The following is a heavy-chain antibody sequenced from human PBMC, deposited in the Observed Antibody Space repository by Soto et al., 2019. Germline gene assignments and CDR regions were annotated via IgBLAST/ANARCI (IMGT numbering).Heavy chain of an antibody. V-gene: IGHV1-69*13. D-gene: IGHD2-2*01. CDR3: ARSPPDCSSTSCPERDWSDP. Sequence: SVKVSCKASGGTFSSYAISWVRQAPGQGLEWMGGIIPIFGTANYVQKFQGRVTITADESTSTAYMELSSLRSEDTAVYYCARSPPDCSSTSCPERDWSDPWGQGTLVTVSS. J-gene: IGHJ5*02. CDR1: GGTFSSYA. CDR2: IIPIFGTA.